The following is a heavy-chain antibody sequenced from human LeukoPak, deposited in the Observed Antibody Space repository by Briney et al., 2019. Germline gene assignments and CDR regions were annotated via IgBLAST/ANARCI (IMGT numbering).Heavy chain of an antibody. CDR3: TRGPGSTWYSDY. D-gene: IGHD6-13*01. V-gene: IGHV3-66*02. CDR2: IYSGGDT. J-gene: IGHJ4*02. CDR1: GFTVSSNY. Sequence: GGSLRLSCAASGFTVSSNYMNWVRQAPGRGLEWVSIIYSGGDTYYADSVKGRFTISRDNSKNTLYLQMNSLRAEDTAVYYCTRGPGSTWYSDYWGQGTLVTVSS.